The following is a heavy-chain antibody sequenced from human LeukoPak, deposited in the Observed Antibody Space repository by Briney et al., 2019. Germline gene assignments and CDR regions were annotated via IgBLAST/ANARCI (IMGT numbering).Heavy chain of an antibody. V-gene: IGHV4-30-2*01. CDR2: IYHSGST. CDR1: GGSISSGGYS. D-gene: IGHD2-15*01. J-gene: IGHJ5*02. Sequence: PSETLSLTCAVSGGSISSGGYSWSWIRQPPGKGLEWIGYIYHSGSTSYNPSLKSRVTISVDTSKNQFSLKLSSVTAADTAVYYCARGIYCSGGSWCRWFDPWGQGTLVTVSS. CDR3: ARGIYCSGGSWCRWFDP.